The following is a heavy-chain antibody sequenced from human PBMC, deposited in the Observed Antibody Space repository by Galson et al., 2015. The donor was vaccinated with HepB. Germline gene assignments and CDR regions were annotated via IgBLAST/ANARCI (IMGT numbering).Heavy chain of an antibody. CDR1: GFTFSSYG. Sequence: SLRLSCAASGFTFSSYGMHWVRQAPGKGLEWMATILYGGGNEFYADPVKGRFTISRDISKNTLYLQMNSLRAEDTAVYYCANCRYYDILTGYYGMDVWGQGTTVTVSS. CDR3: ANCRYYDILTGYYGMDV. V-gene: IGHV3-30*18. CDR2: ILYGGGNE. D-gene: IGHD3-9*01. J-gene: IGHJ6*02.